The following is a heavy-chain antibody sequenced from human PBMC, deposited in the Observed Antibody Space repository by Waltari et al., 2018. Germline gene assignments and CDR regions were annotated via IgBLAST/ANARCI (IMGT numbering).Heavy chain of an antibody. CDR2: INSDGSTT. Sequence: EVQLVESGGGSVQPGVSLRLSGAASGFPFGTYIMHWVRQAPGKGLVWVSRINSDGSTTRYVDSVKGRFTISRDNAKNTLYLEMNSLRVEDTAMYYCARDLNYKVDYWGQGVLVTVSS. J-gene: IGHJ4*02. CDR3: ARDLNYKVDY. D-gene: IGHD1-7*01. CDR1: GFPFGTYI. V-gene: IGHV3-74*01.